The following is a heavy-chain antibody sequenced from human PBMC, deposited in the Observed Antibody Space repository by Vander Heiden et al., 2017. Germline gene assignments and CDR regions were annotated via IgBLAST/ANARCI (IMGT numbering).Heavy chain of an antibody. J-gene: IGHJ6*02. CDR3: ARGNYGMDV. V-gene: IGHV3-74*01. CDR2: IKGDGSTT. CDR1: GFTFSHYF. Sequence: EVQLVESGGGLVQPGGSRRLSCASSGFTFSHYFIRWVRQAPGKGLVWVSNIKGDGSTTNYADSVKGRFTITRDNAKNTLYLQRNKLRAEDTAVYYCARGNYGMDVWGQGTTVTVS.